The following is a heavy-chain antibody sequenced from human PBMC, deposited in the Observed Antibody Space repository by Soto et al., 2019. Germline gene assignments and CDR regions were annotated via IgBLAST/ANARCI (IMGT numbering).Heavy chain of an antibody. CDR1: GYTFTSYG. D-gene: IGHD3-22*01. CDR3: ARQDYYDSSGYRADLDY. Sequence: QVQLVQSGAEVKKPGASVKVSCKASGYTFTSYGISWVRQAPGQGLEWMGWISAYNGNTNYAQKLQGRVTMTTDTSTSTAYREVRSLRSDDTAVYYCARQDYYDSSGYRADLDYWGQGTLVTVSS. J-gene: IGHJ4*02. V-gene: IGHV1-18*01. CDR2: ISAYNGNT.